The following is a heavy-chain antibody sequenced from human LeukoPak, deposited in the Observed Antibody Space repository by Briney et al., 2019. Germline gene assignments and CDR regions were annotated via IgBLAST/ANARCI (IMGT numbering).Heavy chain of an antibody. J-gene: IGHJ4*02. Sequence: PSETLSLTCPVSGGSISSYYWSWIRQPPGKGLEWIGSIYYSGSTYYNPSLKNRVTISVDTSKNQFSLKLSSVTAADTAVYYCARGSEDTAMVFVDWGQGTLVTVSS. CDR1: GGSISSYY. CDR3: ARGSEDTAMVFVD. D-gene: IGHD5-18*01. V-gene: IGHV4-59*12. CDR2: IYYSGST.